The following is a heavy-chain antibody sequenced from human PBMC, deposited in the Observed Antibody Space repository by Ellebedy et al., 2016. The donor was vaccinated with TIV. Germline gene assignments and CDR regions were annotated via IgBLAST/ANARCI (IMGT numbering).Heavy chain of an antibody. J-gene: IGHJ4*02. V-gene: IGHV4-31*03. CDR1: GGSISSGGYY. Sequence: SETLSLXXTVSGGSISSGGYYWSWIRQHPGKGLEWIGYIYYSGSTYYNPSLKSRVTISVDTSKNQFSLKLSSVTAADTAVYYCASGEWKLIPFDYWGQGTLVTVSS. D-gene: IGHD1-26*01. CDR3: ASGEWKLIPFDY. CDR2: IYYSGST.